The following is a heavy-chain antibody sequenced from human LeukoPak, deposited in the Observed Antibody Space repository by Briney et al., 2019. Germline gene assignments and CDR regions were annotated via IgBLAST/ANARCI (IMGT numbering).Heavy chain of an antibody. CDR1: GGTFSSYA. J-gene: IGHJ5*02. CDR2: IIPIFGTA. D-gene: IGHD3-9*01. CDR3: ARDCPDILTGYATYNWFDP. Sequence: SVKVSCNASGGTFSSYAISWVRQAPGQGLEWMGGIIPIFGTANYAQKFQGRVTITTDESTSTAYMELSSLRSEDTAVYYCARDCPDILTGYATYNWFDPWGQGTLVTVSS. V-gene: IGHV1-69*05.